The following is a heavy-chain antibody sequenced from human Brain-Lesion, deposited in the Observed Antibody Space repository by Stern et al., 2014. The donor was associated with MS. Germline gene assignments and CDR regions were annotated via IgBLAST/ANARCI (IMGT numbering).Heavy chain of an antibody. V-gene: IGHV3-7*01. J-gene: IGHJ6*02. CDR3: ARVYNTIYGIVTQRGSGMDV. CDR1: GFTFGNYW. CDR2: IKEDGTEK. Sequence: EVQLVESGGGLVQPGGSLTISCTAAGFTFGNYWMTWVRQAPGKGLEGVANIKEDGTEKNYVDSGKGQFTISRDNARNSLYLQMNSLRVEDTALYYCARVYNTIYGIVTQRGSGMDVWGQGTTVIVSS. D-gene: IGHD3-3*01.